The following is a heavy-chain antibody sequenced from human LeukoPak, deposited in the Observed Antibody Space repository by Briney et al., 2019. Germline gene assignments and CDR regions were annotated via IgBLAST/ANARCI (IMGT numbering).Heavy chain of an antibody. V-gene: IGHV5-51*01. D-gene: IGHD6-6*01. CDR3: ARRLSSSSPKTYYYYYGMDV. Sequence: GESLKISCKGSGYSFTSYWIGWVRQMPGKGLEWMGIIYPGDSDTRYSPSFQGQVTISADKSISTAHLQWSSLKASDTAMYYCARRLSSSSPKTYYYYYGMDVWGQGTTVTVS. CDR1: GYSFTSYW. CDR2: IYPGDSDT. J-gene: IGHJ6*02.